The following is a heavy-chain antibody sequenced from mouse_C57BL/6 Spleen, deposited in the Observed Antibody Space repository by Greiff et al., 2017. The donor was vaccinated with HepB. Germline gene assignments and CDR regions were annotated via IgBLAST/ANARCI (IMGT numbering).Heavy chain of an antibody. CDR1: GYTFTSYW. CDR2: IYPGSGST. D-gene: IGHD2-4*01. J-gene: IGHJ3*01. V-gene: IGHV1-55*01. Sequence: QVQLQQPGAELVKPGASVKMSCKASGYTFTSYWITWVKQRPGQGLEWIGDIYPGSGSTNYNEKFKSKATLTVDTSSSTAYMQLSSLTSEDSAVYYCARSRMGDYGGFAYWGQGTLVTVSA. CDR3: ARSRMGDYGGFAY.